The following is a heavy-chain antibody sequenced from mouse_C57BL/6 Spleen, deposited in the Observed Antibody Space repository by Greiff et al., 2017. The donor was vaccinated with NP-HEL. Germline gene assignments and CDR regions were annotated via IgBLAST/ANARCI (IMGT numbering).Heavy chain of an antibody. D-gene: IGHD2-4*01. J-gene: IGHJ3*01. CDR2: IDPSDSYT. CDR1: GYTFTSYW. V-gene: IGHV1-59*01. Sequence: QVQLQQPGAELVRPGTSVKLSCKASGYTFTSYWMHWVKQRPGQGLEWIGVIDPSDSYTNYNQKFKGKATLTVDTSSSTAYMQLSILTSEDSAVYYCAREDYDGAWFAYWGQGTLVTVSA. CDR3: AREDYDGAWFAY.